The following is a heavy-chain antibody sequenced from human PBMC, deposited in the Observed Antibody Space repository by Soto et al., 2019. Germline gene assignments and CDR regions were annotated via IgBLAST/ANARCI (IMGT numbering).Heavy chain of an antibody. D-gene: IGHD2-8*01. CDR2: IYHSGST. Sequence: QLQLQESGSGLVKPSQTLSLTCAVSGGSISSGGYSWSWIRQPPGKGLEWIGYIYHSGSTYYNPSLKSRVTISVDRSKNQFSLKLSSVTAADTAVYYCAREVKGRYCTNGVCYRGDWFDPWGQGTLVTVSS. J-gene: IGHJ5*02. V-gene: IGHV4-30-2*01. CDR3: AREVKGRYCTNGVCYRGDWFDP. CDR1: GGSISSGGYS.